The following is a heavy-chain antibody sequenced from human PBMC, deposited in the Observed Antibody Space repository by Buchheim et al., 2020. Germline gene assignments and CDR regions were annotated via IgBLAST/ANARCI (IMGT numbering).Heavy chain of an antibody. V-gene: IGHV5-51*01. J-gene: IGHJ6*02. CDR1: GYSFTSYW. Sequence: EVQLVQSGAEVKKPGESLKISCKGSGYSFTSYWIGWVRQMPGKGLEWMGIIYPGDSDTRYSPSFQGQVTISADKSISTAYLQWSSLKASDTAMYYCARQWSIAAAGPQMRFVKDYYYGMDVWGQGTT. CDR2: IYPGDSDT. D-gene: IGHD6-13*01. CDR3: ARQWSIAAAGPQMRFVKDYYYGMDV.